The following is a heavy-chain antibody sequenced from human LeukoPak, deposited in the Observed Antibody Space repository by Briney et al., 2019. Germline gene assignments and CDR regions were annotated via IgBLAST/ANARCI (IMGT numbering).Heavy chain of an antibody. CDR2: FDPEDGET. CDR1: GYTLTELS. J-gene: IGHJ4*02. D-gene: IGHD1-26*01. V-gene: IGHV1-24*01. CDR3: ATGEPGATGSPDY. Sequence: ASVKVSCKVSGYTLTELSVHWVRQAPGKGLEWMGGFDPEDGETIYAQKFQGRVTMTEDTSTDTAYMELSSLRSEDTAVYYCATGEPGATGSPDYWGQGTLVTVSS.